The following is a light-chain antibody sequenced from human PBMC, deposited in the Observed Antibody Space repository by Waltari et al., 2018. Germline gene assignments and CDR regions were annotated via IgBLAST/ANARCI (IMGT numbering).Light chain of an antibody. J-gene: IGLJ2*01. CDR3: SSYASSK. CDR1: SSDIGGRNY. V-gene: IGLV2-14*01. CDR2: DVV. Sequence: QSALTQPASVSGSPGQTITISCTGTSSDIGGRNYVSWYQQHPAKAPKLMIYDVVKRPSGVSNRFSGSKSGNTASLTISGLQAEDDAIYYCSSYASSKFGGGTKLTVL.